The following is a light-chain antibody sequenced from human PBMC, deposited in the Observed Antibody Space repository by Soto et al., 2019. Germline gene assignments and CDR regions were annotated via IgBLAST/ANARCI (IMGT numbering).Light chain of an antibody. Sequence: EVVLTQSPGTLSLSPGERATLSCRASQSVSNNYLAWYQQKPGQSPKLLIFGSSDRATGIPYMFSGSGSGTDFTLTISSLEPEYFAVYYCQQYVSSPPYTFGQGTKLEIK. CDR2: GSS. V-gene: IGKV3-20*01. CDR1: QSVSNNY. J-gene: IGKJ2*01. CDR3: QQYVSSPPYT.